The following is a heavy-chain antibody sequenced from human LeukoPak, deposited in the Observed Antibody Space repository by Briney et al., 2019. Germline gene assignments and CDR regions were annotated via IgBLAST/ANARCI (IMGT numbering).Heavy chain of an antibody. D-gene: IGHD3-22*01. J-gene: IGHJ3*02. CDR3: ARLDYYDSSGYYWDDAFDI. CDR1: GGTFSSYA. CDR2: IIPIFGTA. V-gene: IGHV1-69*13. Sequence: EASVKVSCKASGGTFSSYAISWVRQAPGQGLEWMGGIIPIFGTANYAQKFQGRVTITADESTSTAYMELSSLRSEDTAMYYCARLDYYDSSGYYWDDAFDIWGQGTMVTVSS.